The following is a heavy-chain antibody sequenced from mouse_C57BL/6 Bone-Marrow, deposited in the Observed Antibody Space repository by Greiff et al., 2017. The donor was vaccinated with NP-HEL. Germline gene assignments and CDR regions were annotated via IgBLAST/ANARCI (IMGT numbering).Heavy chain of an antibody. J-gene: IGHJ2*01. Sequence: VQLQQSGPELVKPGASVKISCTASGYSFTGYYMNWVKQSPEKSLEWIGEINPSTGGTTYNQKFKAKATLTVDKSSSTASMQLKSLTSEDSAVYYCARASWDYLDYWGQGTTLTVSS. CDR1: GYSFTGYY. CDR3: ARASWDYLDY. CDR2: INPSTGGT. V-gene: IGHV1-42*01. D-gene: IGHD4-1*01.